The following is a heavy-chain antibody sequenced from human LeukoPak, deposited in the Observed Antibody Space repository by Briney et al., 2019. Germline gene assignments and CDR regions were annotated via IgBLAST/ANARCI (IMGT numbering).Heavy chain of an antibody. J-gene: IGHJ4*02. Sequence: GGSLRLSCAASGFTLDDFGMGWVRQAPGKGLEWVANINQHGNEKYYVDSVKGRFTISRDNAKNSLYLQMNSLRAEDTAVYYCARADVVATIDYWGQGTLVTVSS. CDR3: ARADVVATIDY. V-gene: IGHV3-7*01. CDR1: GFTLDDFG. CDR2: INQHGNEK. D-gene: IGHD5-12*01.